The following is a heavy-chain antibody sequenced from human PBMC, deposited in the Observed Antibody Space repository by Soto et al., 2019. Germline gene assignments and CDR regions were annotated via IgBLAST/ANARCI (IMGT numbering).Heavy chain of an antibody. V-gene: IGHV3-23*01. CDR1: GFTFSSSA. CDR3: AKGSGSARTYYFDY. J-gene: IGHJ4*02. CDR2: ITGGGGGT. D-gene: IGHD2-15*01. Sequence: PGGSLRLSCAASGFTFSSSAMSWVRRAPGEGLEWVSAITGGGGGTYYADSVKGRFTISRDNSKNTLYLQMNSLRAEDTAVYYCAKGSGSARTYYFDYWGQGTLVTVSS.